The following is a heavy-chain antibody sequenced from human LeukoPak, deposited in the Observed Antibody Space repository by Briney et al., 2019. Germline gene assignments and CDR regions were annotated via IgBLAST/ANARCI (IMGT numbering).Heavy chain of an antibody. Sequence: GESLKISCQGSGYSFSSYWIAWVRQMPGKGLEWMAIIWPGDSDTRYSPSFQGQVTISADKSINTAYLQWSSLTASDTAMYYCARSGGGSERWFDPWGQGTLVTVSS. J-gene: IGHJ5*02. CDR2: IWPGDSDT. CDR1: GYSFSSYW. V-gene: IGHV5-51*01. CDR3: ARSGGGSERWFDP. D-gene: IGHD2-15*01.